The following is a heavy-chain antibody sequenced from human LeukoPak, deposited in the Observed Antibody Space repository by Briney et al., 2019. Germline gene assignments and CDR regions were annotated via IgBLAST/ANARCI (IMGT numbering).Heavy chain of an antibody. V-gene: IGHV3-66*01. Sequence: GGSLRLSCAASGFTVSSNYMSWVRQAPGKGLEWVSVIYSGASTYYADSVKGRFTISRDNSKNTLFLQMNSLRAEDTAVYYCATRGITMIVVVTSSDYWGQGTLVTVSS. CDR1: GFTVSSNY. CDR3: ATRGITMIVVVTSSDY. CDR2: IYSGAST. D-gene: IGHD3-22*01. J-gene: IGHJ4*02.